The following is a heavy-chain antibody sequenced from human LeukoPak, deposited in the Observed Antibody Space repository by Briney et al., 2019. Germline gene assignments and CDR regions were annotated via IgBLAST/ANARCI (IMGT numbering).Heavy chain of an antibody. CDR2: IYSGGST. CDR3: ARDRAGDYAYY. CDR1: GFTVSSNY. Sequence: PGGSLRLSCAASGFTVSSNYMSWVRQAPGKGLEWVSVIYSGGSTYYADSVKGRFTISRDNSKNTLYLQMNSLRAEDTAVYYCARDRAGDYAYYWGQGTLVTVSS. V-gene: IGHV3-66*02. D-gene: IGHD4-17*01. J-gene: IGHJ4*02.